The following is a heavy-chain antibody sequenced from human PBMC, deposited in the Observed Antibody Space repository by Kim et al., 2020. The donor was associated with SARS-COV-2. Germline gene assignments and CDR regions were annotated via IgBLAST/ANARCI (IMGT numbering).Heavy chain of an antibody. Sequence: GGSLRLSCAASGFTFSSYGMHWVRQAPGKGLEWVAVISYDGSNKYYADSVKGRFTISRDNSKNTLYLQMNSLRAEDTAVYYCARDNTPVLLWFGELQGAFDIWGKGTMVTVSS. J-gene: IGHJ3*02. CDR1: GFTFSSYG. CDR3: ARDNTPVLLWFGELQGAFDI. D-gene: IGHD3-10*01. CDR2: ISYDGSNK. V-gene: IGHV3-33*05.